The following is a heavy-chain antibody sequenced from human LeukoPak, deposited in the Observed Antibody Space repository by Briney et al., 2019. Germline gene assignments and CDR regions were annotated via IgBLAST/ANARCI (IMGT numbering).Heavy chain of an antibody. Sequence: LSLTCTVSGGSISSSSYYWGWIRQPPGKGLEWVSYISSSGSTIYYADSVKGRFTISRDNAKNSLYLQMNSLRAEDTAVYYCARGGRSGYSSSWYYLFDYWGQGTLVTVSS. CDR3: ARGGRSGYSSSWYYLFDY. D-gene: IGHD6-13*01. CDR1: GGSISSSSYY. V-gene: IGHV3-11*04. J-gene: IGHJ4*02. CDR2: ISSSGSTI.